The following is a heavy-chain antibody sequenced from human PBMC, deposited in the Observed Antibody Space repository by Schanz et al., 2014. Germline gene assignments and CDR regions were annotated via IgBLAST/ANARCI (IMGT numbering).Heavy chain of an antibody. D-gene: IGHD1-26*01. V-gene: IGHV4-34*02. J-gene: IGHJ6*02. CDR3: ATGPSLGAGPPLDCHFVVDV. CDR1: GGSFSAYH. CDR2: ISHDGTT. Sequence: QVQLQQWGAGLLKPSETLSLICVINGGSFSAYHWSWLRQSPGKGPEWIGEISHDGTTNYNPSLKRRVTISGDTSKNQFSLNLTSVTAADTAVRKCATGPSLGAGPPLDCHFVVDVWGRGTTVTVS.